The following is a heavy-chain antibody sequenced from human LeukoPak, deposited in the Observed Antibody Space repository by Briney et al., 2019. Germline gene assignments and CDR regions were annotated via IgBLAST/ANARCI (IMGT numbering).Heavy chain of an antibody. V-gene: IGHV1-18*01. CDR1: GYTFTSYG. CDR2: ISAYNGDT. D-gene: IGHD5-18*01. Sequence: VSVKVSCKASGYTFTSYGISWVRQAPGQGLEWMGWISAYNGDTNYAQKLQGRVTMTTDTSTSTAYMELSSLRSEDTAVYYCARDGVTAMVQDFDYWGQGTLVTVSS. J-gene: IGHJ4*02. CDR3: ARDGVTAMVQDFDY.